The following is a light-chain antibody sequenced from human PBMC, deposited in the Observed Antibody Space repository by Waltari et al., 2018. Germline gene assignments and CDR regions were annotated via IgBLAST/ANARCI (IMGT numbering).Light chain of an antibody. CDR1: RSNIGAGSE. V-gene: IGLV1-40*01. Sequence: SVLTQPPSVSGAPGQRVTISCTGSRSNIGAGSEVHWYKHLPGTAPKLVMFQNNVRRVGGPDRFSGSRSGTSASLTITRLQAEDEAHYYCQSFDNGLRGVVFGGGTKLTVL. J-gene: IGLJ2*01. CDR2: QNN. CDR3: QSFDNGLRGVV.